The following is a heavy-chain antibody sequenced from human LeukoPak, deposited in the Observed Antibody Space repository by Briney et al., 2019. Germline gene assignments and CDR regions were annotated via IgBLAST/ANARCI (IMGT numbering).Heavy chain of an antibody. CDR1: GFTFSSYW. V-gene: IGHV3-23*03. Sequence: SGGSLRLSCAASGFTFSSYWMSWVRQAPGKGLEWVSVIYTGGTTYYADSVKGRFTISRDNSKSTLYLQMNNLRAEDTAVYYCAKHWSYCSTTSCFFNYYYYYMDVWGKGTTVTVSS. D-gene: IGHD2-2*01. CDR3: AKHWSYCSTTSCFFNYYYYYMDV. CDR2: IYTGGTT. J-gene: IGHJ6*03.